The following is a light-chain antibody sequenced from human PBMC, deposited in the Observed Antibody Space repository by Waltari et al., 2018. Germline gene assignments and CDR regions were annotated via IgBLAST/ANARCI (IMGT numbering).Light chain of an antibody. Sequence: QSALTQPASVSGSPGQSITISCTGTSSDVGGYNYVSWYQQHPGKAPKLMIYDVSKRPSGVSNRFSGSKSGNTASLTISGLEGEDEADYYCCSHAGSSTLVFGGGTKLTVL. CDR1: SSDVGGYNY. V-gene: IGLV2-23*02. CDR3: CSHAGSSTLV. J-gene: IGLJ2*01. CDR2: DVS.